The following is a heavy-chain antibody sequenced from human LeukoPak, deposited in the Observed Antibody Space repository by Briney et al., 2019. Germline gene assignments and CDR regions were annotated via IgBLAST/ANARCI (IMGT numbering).Heavy chain of an antibody. D-gene: IGHD6-13*01. V-gene: IGHV3-53*01. CDR1: GFTVSSNY. CDR2: IYSGGST. J-gene: IGHJ4*02. CDR3: ARGVTIAAAGPAPPDY. Sequence: PGGSLRLSCAASGFTVSSNYMSWVRQAPGKGLEWVSVIYSGGSTYYADSVKGRFTISRDNSKNTLYLQMNSLRAEDTAVYYCARGVTIAAAGPAPPDYWGQGTLVTVSS.